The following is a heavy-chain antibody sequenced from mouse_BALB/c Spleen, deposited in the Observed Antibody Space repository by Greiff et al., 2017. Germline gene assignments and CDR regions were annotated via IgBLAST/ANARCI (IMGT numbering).Heavy chain of an antibody. CDR2: ISYDGSN. CDR1: GYSITSGYY. CDR3: AREGVYYYGSSYAMDY. D-gene: IGHD1-1*01. Sequence: EVKLLESGPGLVKPSQSLSLTCSVTGYSITSGYYWNWIRQFPGNKLEWMGYISYDGSNNYNPSLKNRISITRDTSKNQFFLKLNSVTTEDTATYYCAREGVYYYGSSYAMDYWGQGTSVTVSS. V-gene: IGHV3-6*02. J-gene: IGHJ4*01.